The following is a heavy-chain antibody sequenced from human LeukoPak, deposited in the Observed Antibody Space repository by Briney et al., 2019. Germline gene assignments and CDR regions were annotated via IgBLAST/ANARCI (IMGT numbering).Heavy chain of an antibody. Sequence: SQTLSLTCAISGDSVSSNNASWNWIRQSPSRGLEWLGRTYYRSKWYNDYALSVRSRITINPDTSKNQFSVQLSSVTPEDTAVYYCARDAPLDSGSYYFDPWGQGTLVTVSS. V-gene: IGHV6-1*01. J-gene: IGHJ5*02. CDR3: ARDAPLDSGSYYFDP. D-gene: IGHD3-10*01. CDR2: TYYRSKWYN. CDR1: GDSVSSNNAS.